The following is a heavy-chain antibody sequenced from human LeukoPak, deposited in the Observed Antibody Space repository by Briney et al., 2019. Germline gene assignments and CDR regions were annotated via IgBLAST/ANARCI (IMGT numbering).Heavy chain of an antibody. CDR1: GYTLTELS. CDR3: ATSIAVAGFSFDY. V-gene: IGHV1-24*01. Sequence: ASVKVSCKVSGYTLTELSMHWVRQAPGKGLEWMGGFDPEDGETIYGQKFQGRVTMTEDTSTDTAYMELSSLRSEDTAVYYCATSIAVAGFSFDYWGQGTLVTVSS. J-gene: IGHJ4*02. CDR2: FDPEDGET. D-gene: IGHD6-19*01.